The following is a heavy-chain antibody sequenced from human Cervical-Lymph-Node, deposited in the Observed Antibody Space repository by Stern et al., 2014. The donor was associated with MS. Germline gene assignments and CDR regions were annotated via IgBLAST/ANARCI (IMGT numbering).Heavy chain of an antibody. V-gene: IGHV1-2*02. Sequence: VQLVESGAEVKKPGASVRVSCKASGYTFTGYYMYWGRQAPGQGLEWMGWINPNSGGTTYAQKFQGRGNMTKDTSISTAYIELSRLTSDDTAVYYCALATPTVYFDYWGQGTLVTVSS. CDR1: GYTFTGYY. J-gene: IGHJ4*02. CDR2: INPNSGGT. D-gene: IGHD4-11*01. CDR3: ALATPTVYFDY.